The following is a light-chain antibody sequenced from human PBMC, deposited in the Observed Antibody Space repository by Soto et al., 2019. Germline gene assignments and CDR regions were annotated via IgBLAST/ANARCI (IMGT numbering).Light chain of an antibody. V-gene: IGKV1-39*01. CDR3: QQSYSPPYT. Sequence: IQMTQSPSSLSASVGDRVTITCRPSQSLSNYLNWYQQKPGEAPKALIYSATNLQSGVPSRFSGSASRTEFTLTISRLQPEDFATYYCQQSYSPPYTFGQGTRLQIK. CDR2: SAT. J-gene: IGKJ2*01. CDR1: QSLSNY.